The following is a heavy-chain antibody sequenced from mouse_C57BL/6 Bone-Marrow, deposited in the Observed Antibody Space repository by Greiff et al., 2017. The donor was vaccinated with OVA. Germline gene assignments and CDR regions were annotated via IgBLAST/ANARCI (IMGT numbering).Heavy chain of an antibody. CDR1: GFTFTDYY. CDR2: IDPEDGDT. V-gene: IGHV14-2*01. J-gene: IGHJ4*01. CDR3: ARSHISTVVATEDY. Sequence: EVKLVESGAELVKPGASVKLSCTASGFTFTDYYMHWVKQRPEQGLEWIGRIDPEDGDTNYVPTFQGQSTITADTSSNTAYLQHSSLTSEGTAVYDCARSHISTVVATEDYGGQGTSVTVSS. D-gene: IGHD1-1*01.